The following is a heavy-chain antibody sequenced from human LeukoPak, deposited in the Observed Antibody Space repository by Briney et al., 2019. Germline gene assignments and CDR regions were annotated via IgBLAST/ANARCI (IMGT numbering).Heavy chain of an antibody. CDR1: GFTITNYW. CDR2: IHPDGSIT. CDR3: ARSLGGSSSGPLDY. D-gene: IGHD6-6*01. V-gene: IGHV3-74*03. J-gene: IGHJ4*02. Sequence: GGSLRLSCVGSGFTITNYWMHWVRQAPGTGLVWVSRIHPDGSITTYADSVKGRFTISRDNAKNTLYLQMNSLRAEDTAVYYCARSLGGSSSGPLDYRGQGTLVTVSS.